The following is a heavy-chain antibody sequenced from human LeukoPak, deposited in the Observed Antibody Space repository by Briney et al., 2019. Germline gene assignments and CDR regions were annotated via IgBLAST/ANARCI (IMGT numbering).Heavy chain of an antibody. CDR3: ARVAYDILTGPAAPTLFDY. V-gene: IGHV4-4*02. CDR2: IYHSGST. CDR1: GGSISSSNR. J-gene: IGHJ4*02. Sequence: PSETLSLTCAVSGGSISSSNRWSWVRQPPGKGLEWIGEIYHSGSTNYNPSLKSRVTISVDKSKNQFSLKLSSVTAADTAVYHCARVAYDILTGPAAPTLFDYWGQGTLVTVSS. D-gene: IGHD3-9*01.